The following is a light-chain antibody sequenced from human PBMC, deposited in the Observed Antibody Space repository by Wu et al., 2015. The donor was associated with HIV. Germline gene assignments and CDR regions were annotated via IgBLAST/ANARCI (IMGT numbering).Light chain of an antibody. CDR2: GAS. Sequence: EIVMTQSPVTLSVSPGESATLSCRASQSISSNLAWYQQKPGQAPRLLIHGASTRATGIPARFSGSGSGTEFTLTISSMQSEDFAVYYCQQYNNWPPWTFGQGTKVEIK. V-gene: IGKV3-15*01. CDR1: QSISSN. CDR3: QQYNNWPPWT. J-gene: IGKJ1*01.